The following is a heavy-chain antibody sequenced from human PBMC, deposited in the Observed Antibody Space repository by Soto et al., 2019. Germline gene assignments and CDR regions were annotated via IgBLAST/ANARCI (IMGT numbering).Heavy chain of an antibody. CDR2: ISPSVGNT. D-gene: IGHD1-20*01. J-gene: IGHJ4*02. V-gene: IGHV1-46*01. Sequence: QVHLLQSGAEVKKPGASVKVSCKASGYTFISHYFHWVRKAPGQGLEWMGMISPSVGNTNYAQKFQGRVTMTRDTSSSTVYMELSSLTSDDTAVYFCARDSAAAGESVLINGRIDYWGQGTLVTVSS. CDR1: GYTFISHY. CDR3: ARDSAAAGESVLINGRIDY.